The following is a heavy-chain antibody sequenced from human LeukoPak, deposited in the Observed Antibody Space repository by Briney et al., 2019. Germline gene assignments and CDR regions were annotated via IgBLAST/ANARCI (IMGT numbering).Heavy chain of an antibody. CDR3: ARGSRRYYYGSGRTYGMDV. Sequence: SETLSLTCTVSGGSISSSSYYWGWIRQPPGKGLEWFGSIYYSGSTYYNPSLKSRVTISVDTSKNQFSLKLSSVTAADTAVYYCARGSRRYYYGSGRTYGMDVWGQGTTVTVSS. J-gene: IGHJ6*02. CDR1: GGSISSSSYY. CDR2: IYYSGST. D-gene: IGHD3-10*01. V-gene: IGHV4-39*01.